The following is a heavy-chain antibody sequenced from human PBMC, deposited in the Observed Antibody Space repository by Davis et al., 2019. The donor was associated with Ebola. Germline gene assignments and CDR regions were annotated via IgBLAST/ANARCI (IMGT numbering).Heavy chain of an antibody. CDR3: ARGDFLAAAGYYFDY. Sequence: GGSLRLSCKGSGYSFSSYYITRVRQMPGKGLEWMGRIDPSDSYSNYSPSFQGHVTILIDKSISTAYLQWSSLKASDTAIYYCARGDFLAAAGYYFDYWGQGTLVTVSS. CDR1: GYSFSSYY. D-gene: IGHD6-13*01. J-gene: IGHJ4*02. V-gene: IGHV5-10-1*01. CDR2: IDPSDSYS.